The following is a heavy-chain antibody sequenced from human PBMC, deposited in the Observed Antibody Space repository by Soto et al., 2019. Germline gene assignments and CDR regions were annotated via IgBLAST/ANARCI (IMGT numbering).Heavy chain of an antibody. V-gene: IGHV1-3*01. CDR2: INAGNGNT. Sequence: ASVKVSCKASGYTFTSYAMHWVRQAPGQRLEWMGWINAGNGNTKYSQKFQGRVTITRDTSASTAYMELSSLRSEDTAVYYCARAGARLPYYYYMDVWGKGTTVTVSS. J-gene: IGHJ6*03. CDR3: ARAGARLPYYYYMDV. D-gene: IGHD2-21*02. CDR1: GYTFTSYA.